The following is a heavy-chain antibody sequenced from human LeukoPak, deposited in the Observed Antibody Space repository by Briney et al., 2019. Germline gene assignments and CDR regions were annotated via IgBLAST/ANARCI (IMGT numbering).Heavy chain of an antibody. D-gene: IGHD4-11*01. CDR3: ARVRYSNYVNFDY. V-gene: IGHV4-61*02. CDR1: GGSISSDNHY. J-gene: IGHJ4*02. Sequence: SQTLSLTCTVSGGSISSDNHYWSWIRQPAGKGLEWIGRIYSSGSTNYNPSLKSRVTISVDTSKNQFSLKLRSVTAADTAVYYCARVRYSNYVNFDYWGKGTLVTVSS. CDR2: IYSSGST.